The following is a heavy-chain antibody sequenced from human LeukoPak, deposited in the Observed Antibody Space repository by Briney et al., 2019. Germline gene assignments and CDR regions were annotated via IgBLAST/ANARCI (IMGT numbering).Heavy chain of an antibody. Sequence: ASVKVSCKASGYTFTSYDINWVRQATGQGLEWMGWMNPNSGNTGYAQKFQGRVTMTRNTSISTAYMELSSLRSEDTAVYYCARGYCGGDCSNGYYDYGMDVWGQGTTVTVSS. CDR3: ARGYCGGDCSNGYYDYGMDV. J-gene: IGHJ6*02. CDR2: MNPNSGNT. V-gene: IGHV1-8*01. CDR1: GYTFTSYD. D-gene: IGHD2-21*02.